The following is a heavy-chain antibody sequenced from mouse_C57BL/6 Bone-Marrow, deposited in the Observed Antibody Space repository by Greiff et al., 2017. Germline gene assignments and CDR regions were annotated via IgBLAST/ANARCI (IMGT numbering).Heavy chain of an antibody. CDR3: ARLGIYYDDSWFAY. CDR1: GYTFTSYG. J-gene: IGHJ3*01. CDR2: IYPRSGTT. V-gene: IGHV1-81*01. D-gene: IGHD2-4*01. Sequence: QVQLQQSGAELARPGASVKLSCKASGYTFTSYGISWVKQSTGQGLEWIGEIYPRSGTTYYNEKFKGKTTRTADKSSSTAYMELRSLTSEDSAVYFCARLGIYYDDSWFAYWGQGTLVTVSA.